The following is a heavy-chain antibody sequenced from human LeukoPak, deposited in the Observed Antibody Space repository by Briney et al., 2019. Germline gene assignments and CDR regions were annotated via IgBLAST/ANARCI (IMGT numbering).Heavy chain of an antibody. V-gene: IGHV3-74*01. Sequence: GGSLRLSCVASGFTISCYWMHWVRQDPRKGLVWVSRINGDGRNINYADSVSGRFTISRDNAKNTLYLQMNTLRVEDTAVYYCTRDLMDYDVSTGLHHYYMDVWGQGTTVTVSS. J-gene: IGHJ6*02. CDR1: GFTISCYW. CDR3: TRDLMDYDVSTGLHHYYMDV. D-gene: IGHD3-9*01. CDR2: INGDGRNI.